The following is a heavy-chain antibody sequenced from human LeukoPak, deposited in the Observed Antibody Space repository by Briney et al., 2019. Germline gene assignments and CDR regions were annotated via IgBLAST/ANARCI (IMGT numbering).Heavy chain of an antibody. V-gene: IGHV3-7*03. D-gene: IGHD1-7*01. CDR1: GFTFSSYW. CDR3: AKALKLELPAWDY. CDR2: IKQDGSEK. Sequence: GGSLRLSCAASGFTFSSYWMSWVRQAPGKGLEWVANIKQDGSEKYYVDSVKGRFTISRDNAKNSLYLQMNSLRAEDTAVYYCAKALKLELPAWDYWGQGTLVTVSS. J-gene: IGHJ4*02.